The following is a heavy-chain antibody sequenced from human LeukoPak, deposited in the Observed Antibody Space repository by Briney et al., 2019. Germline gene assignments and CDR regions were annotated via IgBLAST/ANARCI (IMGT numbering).Heavy chain of an antibody. J-gene: IGHJ4*02. CDR2: IKRKGDDGTI. CDR3: TAGTGRSDFDC. CDR1: GFTFSNAW. D-gene: IGHD3/OR15-3a*01. Sequence: GGSLRLSCAASGFTFSNAWMSWVRQAPGRGLEWVGRIKRKGDDGTIDYAAPVKGRLSISRDDSKNTLYLQMNSLKSEDTAVYYCTAGTGRSDFDCWGQGTLVTVSS. V-gene: IGHV3-15*01.